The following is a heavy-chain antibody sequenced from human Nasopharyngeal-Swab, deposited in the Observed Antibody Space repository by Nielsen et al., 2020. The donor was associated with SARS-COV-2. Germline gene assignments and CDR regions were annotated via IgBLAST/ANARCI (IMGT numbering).Heavy chain of an antibody. CDR1: GFTFSSYS. CDR3: ASPYSSGWYGDYGLDV. CDR2: INSDGIST. V-gene: IGHV3-74*01. D-gene: IGHD6-19*01. J-gene: IGHJ6*02. Sequence: GESLKISCAASGFTFSSYSMNWVRQAPGKGLVWVSRINSDGISTTYADSVKGRFTISRDNAKNTLYLQMNSLRAEDTAVYYCASPYSSGWYGDYGLDVWGQGTTVTVSS.